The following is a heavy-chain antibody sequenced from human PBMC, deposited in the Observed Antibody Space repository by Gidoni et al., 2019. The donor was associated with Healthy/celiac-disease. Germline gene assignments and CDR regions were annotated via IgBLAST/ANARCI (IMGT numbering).Heavy chain of an antibody. CDR2: IYYSGST. V-gene: IGHV4-61*01. Sequence: QVQLQESGPGLVKPSEPLSLTCTVSGGSVSSGSYYWSWIRQPPGKGLEWIGYIYYSGSTNYNPSLKSRVTISVDTSKNQFSLKLSSVTAADTAVYYCARKYSSGGGRFDPWGQGTLVTVSS. CDR1: GGSVSSGSYY. CDR3: ARKYSSGGGRFDP. J-gene: IGHJ5*02. D-gene: IGHD6-19*01.